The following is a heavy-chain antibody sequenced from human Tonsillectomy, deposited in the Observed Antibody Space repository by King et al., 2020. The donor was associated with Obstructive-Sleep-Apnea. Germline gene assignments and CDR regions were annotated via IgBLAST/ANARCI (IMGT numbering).Heavy chain of an antibody. CDR3: ARDRISGGYSVRGMDV. CDR2: RSYDGGNK. J-gene: IGHJ6*02. V-gene: IGHV3-30*04. D-gene: IGHD1-26*01. CDR1: GFTFSNYA. Sequence: QVQLVESGGGVVQPGRSLRLSCAASGFTFSNYAMHLVRQAPGKGLEWVAVRSYDGGNKFYADPWKGRFTVSRDNSKNTLWLQVDSLRAEDTAVYYCARDRISGGYSVRGMDVWGQGTTVTVSS.